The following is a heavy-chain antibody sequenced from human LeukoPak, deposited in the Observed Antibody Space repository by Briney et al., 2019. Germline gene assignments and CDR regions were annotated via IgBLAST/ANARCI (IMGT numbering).Heavy chain of an antibody. J-gene: IGHJ5*02. CDR3: ARDAGYHIAAHSSGFDP. D-gene: IGHD6-6*01. CDR2: IYYSGST. Sequence: PSETLSLTCTVSGGSISSCYWSWIRQPPGKGLEWIGYIYYSGSTNYNPSLKSRVTISVDTSKNQFSLKLSSVTAADTAVYYCARDAGYHIAAHSSGFDPWGQGTLVTVSS. CDR1: GGSISSCY. V-gene: IGHV4-59*01.